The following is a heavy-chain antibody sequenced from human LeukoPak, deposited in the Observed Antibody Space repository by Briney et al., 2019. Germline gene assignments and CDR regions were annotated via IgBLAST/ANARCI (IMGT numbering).Heavy chain of an antibody. V-gene: IGHV3-74*01. CDR3: ARGWAWGGFDH. Sequence: PGGSLRLSCAGSGFLFSTYWMHWVRQAPGKGLAWVSRIKTDGSTTYYADSVKRRFTVSRDNAKNTLYLQMSSLRAEDTAVYYCARGWAWGGFDHWGQGALVTVSS. J-gene: IGHJ4*02. CDR1: GFLFSTYW. D-gene: IGHD3-16*01. CDR2: IKTDGSTT.